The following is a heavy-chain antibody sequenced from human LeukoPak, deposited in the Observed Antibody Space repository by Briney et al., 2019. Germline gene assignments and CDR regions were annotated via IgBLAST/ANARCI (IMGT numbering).Heavy chain of an antibody. V-gene: IGHV4-59*01. J-gene: IGHJ4*02. Sequence: SETLSLTCTVSGGSISSDYWSWIRQPPGKGLEWIGYIYYSGSTDYNPSLKSRVTISVDTSKNQFSLKLSSVTAADTAVYYCARAHRETVAGTVWGQGTLVTVSS. CDR2: IYYSGST. D-gene: IGHD6-19*01. CDR3: ARAHRETVAGTV. CDR1: GGSISSDY.